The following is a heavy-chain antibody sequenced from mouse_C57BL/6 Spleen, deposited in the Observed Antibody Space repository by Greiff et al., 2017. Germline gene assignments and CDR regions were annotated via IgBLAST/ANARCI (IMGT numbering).Heavy chain of an antibody. CDR3: AREGDYGSSYGPYFDY. V-gene: IGHV1-39*01. CDR2: INTNYGTT. CDR1: GYSFTDYN. J-gene: IGHJ2*01. D-gene: IGHD1-1*01. Sequence: VQLKQSGPELVKPGASVKISCKASGYSFTDYNMNWVKQSNGKSLEWIGVINTNYGTTSSNQKFKGKATLTVDQSSSTAYMQLNSLTSEDSAVYYGAREGDYGSSYGPYFDYWGQGTTLTVSS.